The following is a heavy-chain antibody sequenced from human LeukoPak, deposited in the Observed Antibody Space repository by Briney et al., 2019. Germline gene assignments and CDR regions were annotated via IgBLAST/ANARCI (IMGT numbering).Heavy chain of an antibody. CDR3: ARTYGYGFDF. CDR1: GFTVSTNY. D-gene: IGHD5-18*01. Sequence: PGGSLRLSCAASGFTVSTNYLNWVRQAPGKGLEWVSIIYTGGDTYYADSVKGRFTNARNNSNNTLYLQMTSLRVEDTAVYYCARTYGYGFDFRGQGTLVTVSS. V-gene: IGHV3-53*01. CDR2: IYTGGDT. J-gene: IGHJ4*02.